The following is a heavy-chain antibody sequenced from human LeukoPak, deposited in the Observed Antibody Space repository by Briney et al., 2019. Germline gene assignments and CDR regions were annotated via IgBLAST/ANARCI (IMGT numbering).Heavy chain of an antibody. CDR2: IRYDGSNK. V-gene: IGHV3-30*02. Sequence: GGSLRLSCAASGFTFSSYGMHWVRQAPGKGLEWVAFIRYDGSNKYYADSVEGRFTISRDNSKNTLYLQMNSLRAEDTAVYYGTAIGDDDYWGQGTLVTVSS. J-gene: IGHJ4*02. CDR3: TAIGDDDY. CDR1: GFTFSSYG. D-gene: IGHD1/OR15-1a*01.